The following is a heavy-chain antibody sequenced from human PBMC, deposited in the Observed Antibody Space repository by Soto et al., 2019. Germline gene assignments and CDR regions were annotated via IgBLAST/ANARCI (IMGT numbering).Heavy chain of an antibody. CDR3: ARAVTWGLDV. D-gene: IGHD3-10*01. V-gene: IGHV3-48*02. CDR2: ISRSSTGI. J-gene: IGHJ6*02. CDR1: GFTFSLYT. Sequence: EVQLVESGGGLVQPGGSLRLSCAASGFTFSLYTMSWVRQAPGKSLEWVSYISRSSTGIHYADSVKGRFTISRDDATNSMHLQMNSLRDGDTAVYYCARAVTWGLDVWGQGTTVSISS.